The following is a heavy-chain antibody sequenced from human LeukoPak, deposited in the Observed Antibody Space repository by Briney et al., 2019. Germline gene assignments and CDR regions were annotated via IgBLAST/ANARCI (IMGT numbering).Heavy chain of an antibody. Sequence: SETLSLTCTVSGGSISSGGYYWSWIRQHPGKVLEWIGYIYYSGSTYYNPSLKSRVTISVDTSKNQFSLKLSSVTAADTAVYYCARVAVSNDAFDIWGQGTMVTVSS. CDR3: ARVAVSNDAFDI. CDR2: IYYSGST. CDR1: GGSISSGGYY. J-gene: IGHJ3*02. V-gene: IGHV4-31*03.